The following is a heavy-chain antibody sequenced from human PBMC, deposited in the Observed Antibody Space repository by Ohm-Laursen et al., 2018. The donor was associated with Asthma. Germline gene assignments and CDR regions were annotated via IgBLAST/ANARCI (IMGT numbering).Heavy chain of an antibody. CDR3: ARSYNWNYGFDY. Sequence: SLRLSCAASGFTFSSYAMHWVRQAPGKGLEWVAVISYDGSNKYYADSMKGRFTISRDNSKNTLYLQMNSLRAEDTAVYYCARSYNWNYGFDYWGQGTLVTVSS. V-gene: IGHV3-30-3*01. CDR1: GFTFSSYA. D-gene: IGHD1-7*01. CDR2: ISYDGSNK. J-gene: IGHJ4*02.